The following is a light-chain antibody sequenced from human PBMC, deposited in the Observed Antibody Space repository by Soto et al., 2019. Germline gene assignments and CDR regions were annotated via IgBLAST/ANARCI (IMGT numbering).Light chain of an antibody. J-gene: IGKJ4*01. V-gene: IGKV3-20*01. CDR1: QSVSSYS. Sequence: EIVMTQSPATLSVSPGERATLSCRASQSVSSYSLAWYQKKPGQAPRLLIYGASSRATGIPDRFSGSGSGTDFTLTISRLEPEDFAVYFCQQYGSSPLTFGGGTKVDI. CDR2: GAS. CDR3: QQYGSSPLT.